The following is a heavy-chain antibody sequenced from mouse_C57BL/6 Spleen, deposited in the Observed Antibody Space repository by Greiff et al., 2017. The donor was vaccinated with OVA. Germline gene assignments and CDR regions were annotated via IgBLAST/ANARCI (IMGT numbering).Heavy chain of an antibody. J-gene: IGHJ4*01. CDR1: GFTFSSYA. D-gene: IGHD2-4*01. V-gene: IGHV5-9-1*02. Sequence: EVHLVESGEGLVKPGGSLKLSCAASGFTFSSYAMSWVRQTPEKRLEWVAYISSGGDYIYYADTVQGRFTISRDNARNTLYLQMSSLKSEDTAMYYCTRAHDYATLYYAMDYWGQGTSVTVSS. CDR3: TRAHDYATLYYAMDY. CDR2: ISSGGDYI.